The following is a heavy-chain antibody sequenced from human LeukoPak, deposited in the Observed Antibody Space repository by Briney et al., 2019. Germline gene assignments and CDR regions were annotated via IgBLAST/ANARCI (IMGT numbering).Heavy chain of an antibody. J-gene: IGHJ6*03. CDR2: IIPIFGTA. V-gene: IGHV1-69*05. CDR3: ARGPSGSWSSRVRYMDV. CDR1: GGSFSSYA. Sequence: GASVKVSCKASGGSFSSYAISWVRQAPGQGLEWMGGIIPIFGTANYAQKFQGRVTITTDESTSTAYMELSSLRSEDTAVYYCARGPSGSWSSRVRYMDVWGKGTTVTVSS. D-gene: IGHD6-13*01.